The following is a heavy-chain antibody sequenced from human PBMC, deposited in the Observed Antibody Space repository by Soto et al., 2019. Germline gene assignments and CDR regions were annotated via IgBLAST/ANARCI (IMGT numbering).Heavy chain of an antibody. CDR2: LIPIFGTV. CDR1: GGTFSSYA. V-gene: IGHV1-69*01. D-gene: IGHD2-15*01. CDR3: ARDSHPRALSGDIMRWDV. J-gene: IGHJ6*02. Sequence: QVQLVQSGAEVKKPGSSVKVSCKASGGTFSSYAVSWVRQAPGQGLEWMGGLIPIFGTVIYAQQFQGRVTITADESTKTAYMELRSLRVEDTAVYYCARDSHPRALSGDIMRWDVWGQGTTVTVS.